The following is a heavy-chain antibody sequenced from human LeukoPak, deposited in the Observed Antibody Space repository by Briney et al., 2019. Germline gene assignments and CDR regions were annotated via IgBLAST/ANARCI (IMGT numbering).Heavy chain of an antibody. CDR1: GFTFSSYG. CDR2: ISYDGSNT. J-gene: IGHJ4*02. V-gene: IGHV3-30*18. Sequence: AGSLRLSCAASGFTFSSYGMHWVRQAPGKRLEWVAVISYDGSNTFSADSVKGRFTISRDKSKNQIYVQMNSLSAADSAVYYCAKDRPQPVRFCFDFWGQGTLVTVCS. D-gene: IGHD6-13*01. CDR3: AKDRPQPVRFCFDF.